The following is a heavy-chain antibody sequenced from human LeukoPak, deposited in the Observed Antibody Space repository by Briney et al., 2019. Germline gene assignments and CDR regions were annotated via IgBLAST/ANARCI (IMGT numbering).Heavy chain of an antibody. CDR2: ISGSGGST. Sequence: PGGSLRLSCAASGFTFSSYAMSWVRQAPGKGPEWVSAISGSGGSTYYADSVKGRFTISRDNSKNTLYLQMNSLRAEDTAVYYCAKLELQDYYFDYWGQGTLVTVSS. V-gene: IGHV3-23*01. CDR3: AKLELQDYYFDY. D-gene: IGHD1-7*01. CDR1: GFTFSSYA. J-gene: IGHJ4*02.